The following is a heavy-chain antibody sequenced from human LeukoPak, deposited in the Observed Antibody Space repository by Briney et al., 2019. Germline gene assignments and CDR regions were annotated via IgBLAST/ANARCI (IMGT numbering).Heavy chain of an antibody. D-gene: IGHD2-2*03. V-gene: IGHV3-30*02. CDR1: GFTFSSYV. CDR2: IRYDGSNK. J-gene: IGHJ4*02. Sequence: GGSLRLSCAASGFTFSSYVMHWVRQAPGKGLEWVAFIRYDGSNKYYADSVKGRFTISRDNSKNTLYLQMNSLRAEDTAVYYCAKDGGYCSSTSCYPNSEYFDYWGQGTLATVSS. CDR3: AKDGGYCSSTSCYPNSEYFDY.